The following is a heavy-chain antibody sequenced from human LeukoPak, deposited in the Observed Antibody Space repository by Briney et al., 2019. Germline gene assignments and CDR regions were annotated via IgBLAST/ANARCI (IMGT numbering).Heavy chain of an antibody. CDR3: AKDTTDIRGADVFHI. J-gene: IGHJ3*02. CDR2: INPDDGST. V-gene: IGHV3-74*01. Sequence: PGGSLRLSCAASGFTFRKYWLHWVRQAPGKGLVWVSRINPDDGSTSYADSVKGRFTISRDNAKSTLYLQMNSLRPEDTALYYCAKDTTDIRGADVFHIWGQGTMVTVSS. D-gene: IGHD3-10*01. CDR1: GFTFRKYW.